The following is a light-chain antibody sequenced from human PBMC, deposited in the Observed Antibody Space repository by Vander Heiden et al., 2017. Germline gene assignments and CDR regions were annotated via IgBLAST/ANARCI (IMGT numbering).Light chain of an antibody. V-gene: IGKV1-39*01. Sequence: RVTITCRASQSISSYLNWYQQKPGNAPKLLIYAASSLQSGVPRRFGSSGSGTDFTLTISRLQPEDVATYYCQQSYSTPDTFGQGTKVEIK. J-gene: IGKJ4*01. CDR2: AAS. CDR1: QSISSY. CDR3: QQSYSTPDT.